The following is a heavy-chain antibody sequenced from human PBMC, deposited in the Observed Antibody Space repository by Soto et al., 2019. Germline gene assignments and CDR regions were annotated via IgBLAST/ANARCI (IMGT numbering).Heavy chain of an antibody. J-gene: IGHJ4*02. D-gene: IGHD6-19*01. Sequence: QVQLVQSGAEVKKPGSSVKVSCKASGGTFSSYAISWVRQAPGQGLEWMGGIIPIFGTANYAQKFQGRVTITADESTSTASMELSSLRSEDTAVYYCARGPKYSSGWRCDYWGQGTLVTVSS. CDR1: GGTFSSYA. CDR2: IIPIFGTA. CDR3: ARGPKYSSGWRCDY. V-gene: IGHV1-69*01.